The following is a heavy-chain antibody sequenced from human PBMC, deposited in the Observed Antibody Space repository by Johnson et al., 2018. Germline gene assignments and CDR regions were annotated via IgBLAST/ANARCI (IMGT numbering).Heavy chain of an antibody. CDR3: PYYYDSSGYWHHDAFDI. CDR1: GFTFSNYG. D-gene: IGHD3-22*01. CDR2: ISYDGSNK. Sequence: VQLVESGGGVVQPGRSLRLSCAASGFTFSNYGMHWVRQAPGKGLEWVAVISYDGSNKYYADSVKGRFTISRDNSKNTLSLHMTSLRAEDTAVNWGPYYYDSSGYWHHDAFDIWGQGTMVTVSS. J-gene: IGHJ3*02. V-gene: IGHV3-30*03.